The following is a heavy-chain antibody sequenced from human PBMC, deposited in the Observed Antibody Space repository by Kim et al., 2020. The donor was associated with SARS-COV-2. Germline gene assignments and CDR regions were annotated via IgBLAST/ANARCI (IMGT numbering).Heavy chain of an antibody. CDR2: INPNSGGT. J-gene: IGHJ4*02. CDR1: GYTFTGYY. Sequence: ASVKVSCKASGYTFTGYYMHWVRQAPGQGLEWMGWINPNSGGTNYAQKFQGRVTMTRDTSISTAYMELSRLRSDDTAVYYCARGLITYYDILTGNRYFDYWGQGTLVTVSS. D-gene: IGHD3-9*01. V-gene: IGHV1-2*02. CDR3: ARGLITYYDILTGNRYFDY.